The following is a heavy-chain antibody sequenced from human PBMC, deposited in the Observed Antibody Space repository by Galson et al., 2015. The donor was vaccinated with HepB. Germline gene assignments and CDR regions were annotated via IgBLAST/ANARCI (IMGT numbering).Heavy chain of an antibody. J-gene: IGHJ6*02. D-gene: IGHD3-9*01. Sequence: SLRLSCAASGFTFSDYYMTWIRQAPGGGLEWVSYISSSNSMVSYADFVKGRFTISRDNAKNSLFLHMSSLRAGDTAVYFFARGPPYLEVLTGHPMGYYYGIDVWGQGTTVSVS. CDR2: ISSSNSMV. V-gene: IGHV3-11*01. CDR3: ARGPPYLEVLTGHPMGYYYGIDV. CDR1: GFTFSDYY.